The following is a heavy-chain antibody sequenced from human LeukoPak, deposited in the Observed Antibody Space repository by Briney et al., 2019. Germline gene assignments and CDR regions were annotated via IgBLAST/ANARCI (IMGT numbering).Heavy chain of an antibody. CDR2: IYTSGST. D-gene: IGHD4-11*01. CDR1: GGSISSYY. CDR3: ARHRTTTGTISDFDY. J-gene: IGHJ4*02. Sequence: SETLSLTCTVSGGSISSYYWSWIRQPAGKGLEWIGRIYTSGSTNYNPSLKSRVTISVDTSKNQFSLKLSSVTAADTAVYYCARHRTTTGTISDFDYWGQGTLVTVSS. V-gene: IGHV4-4*07.